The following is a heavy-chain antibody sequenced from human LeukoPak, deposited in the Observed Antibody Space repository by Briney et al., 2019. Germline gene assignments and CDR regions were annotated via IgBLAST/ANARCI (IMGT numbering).Heavy chain of an antibody. D-gene: IGHD6-19*01. V-gene: IGHV3-9*01. CDR1: GFTFDDYA. Sequence: GGSLRLSCAASGFTFDDYAMHWVRQAPGKGLEWVSGISWNSGSIGYADSVKGRFTISRDNAKNSLYLQMNSLRAEDTALYYCARPGYSSGLDYWGQGTLVTASS. J-gene: IGHJ4*02. CDR3: ARPGYSSGLDY. CDR2: ISWNSGSI.